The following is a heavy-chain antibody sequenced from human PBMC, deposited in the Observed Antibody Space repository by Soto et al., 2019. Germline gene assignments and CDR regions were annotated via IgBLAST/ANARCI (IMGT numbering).Heavy chain of an antibody. CDR1: GGSIGSGGYS. CDR3: ARRYSSSFDF. CDR2: IYHSGST. Sequence: PSETLSLTCAVSGGSIGSGGYSWSWIRQPPGKGLEWIGYIYHSGSTYYNPSLKSRVTISVDRSKNQFSLKLSSVTAADTAVYYCARRYSSSFDFWGQGTLVTVSS. D-gene: IGHD6-13*01. V-gene: IGHV4-30-2*01. J-gene: IGHJ4*02.